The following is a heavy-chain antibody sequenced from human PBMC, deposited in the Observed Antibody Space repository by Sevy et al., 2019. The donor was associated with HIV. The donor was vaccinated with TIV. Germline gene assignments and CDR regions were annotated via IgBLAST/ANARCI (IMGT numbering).Heavy chain of an antibody. CDR2: ISGSGGST. CDR1: GFTFSSYA. Sequence: GGSLRLSCAASGFTFSSYAMSWVRQAPWKGLEWVSAISGSGGSTYYADSVKGRFTISRDNSKNTLYLQMNSLRAEDTAVYCCAKGPRSDSGNWFDPWGQGPRVTLSS. D-gene: IGHD4-17*01. J-gene: IGHJ5*02. CDR3: AKGPRSDSGNWFDP. V-gene: IGHV3-23*01.